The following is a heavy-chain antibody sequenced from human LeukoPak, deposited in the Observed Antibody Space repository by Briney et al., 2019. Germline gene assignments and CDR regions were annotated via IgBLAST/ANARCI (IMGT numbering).Heavy chain of an antibody. J-gene: IGHJ4*02. Sequence: GASVKVSCKASGYTFTSYDINWVRQATGQGLEWMGWMNPNSGNTGYAQKLQGRVTMTTDTSTSTAYMELRSLRSDDTAVYYCASGAADEYWGQGTLVTVSS. CDR1: GYTFTSYD. V-gene: IGHV1-8*01. CDR2: MNPNSGNT. CDR3: ASGAADEY. D-gene: IGHD6-13*01.